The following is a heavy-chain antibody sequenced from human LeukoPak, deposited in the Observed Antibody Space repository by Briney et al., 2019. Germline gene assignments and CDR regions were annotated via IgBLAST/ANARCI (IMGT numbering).Heavy chain of an antibody. V-gene: IGHV1-8*01. CDR1: GYTFTTYD. J-gene: IGHJ5*02. D-gene: IGHD2-15*01. Sequence: ASVSVSSKASGYTFTTYDINWGRQTPGEGVERMGWINHKNGNPDYARKFQGRLTMTPNPPISTAYMELSSLRSEDTAIYYCARGISRGYFWFDPWGQGTLVTVSS. CDR2: INHKNGNP. CDR3: ARGISRGYFWFDP.